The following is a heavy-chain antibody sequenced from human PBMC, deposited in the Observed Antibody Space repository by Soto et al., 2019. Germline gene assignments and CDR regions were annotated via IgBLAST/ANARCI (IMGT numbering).Heavy chain of an antibody. Sequence: SETLSLTCAVYGGSFSGYYWSWIRQPPGKGLEWIGEINHSGSTNYNPSLKSRVTISVDTSKNQFSLKLSSVTAADTAVYYCASPTEGYSGYDTPLGWMAVWGQGPTVT. CDR1: GGSFSGYY. CDR2: INHSGST. D-gene: IGHD5-12*01. J-gene: IGHJ6*02. V-gene: IGHV4-34*01. CDR3: ASPTEGYSGYDTPLGWMAV.